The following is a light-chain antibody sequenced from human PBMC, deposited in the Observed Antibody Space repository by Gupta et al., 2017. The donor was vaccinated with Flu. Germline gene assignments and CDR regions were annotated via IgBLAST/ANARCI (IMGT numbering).Light chain of an antibody. J-gene: IGLJ1*01. CDR2: RGN. Sequence: QSVLTQPPSASGTVGPSLIISSSGTPFNIGNNYVSWFQQLPGTAPKVVIYRGNQRPSGVPDRFSASKSGTSGTLTTSGLRADDEAVYFCGVGDKYGNVYVFGSGTKVTVL. CDR3: GVGDKYGNVYV. V-gene: IGLV1-47*01. CDR1: PFNIGNNY.